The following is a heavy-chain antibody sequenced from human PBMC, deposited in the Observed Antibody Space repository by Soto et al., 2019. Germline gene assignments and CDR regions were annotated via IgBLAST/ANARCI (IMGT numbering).Heavy chain of an antibody. J-gene: IGHJ4*02. CDR3: ARDVEYYDSSGYYYYFDY. D-gene: IGHD3-22*01. Sequence: QVQLVQSGAEVKKPGSSVKVSCKASGGTFSSYAISWVRQAPGQGLEWMGGIIPIFGTANYAQKFQGRVTITADKPTSTAYMELRSLRSEDTAVYYCARDVEYYDSSGYYYYFDYWGQGTLVTVSS. CDR1: GGTFSSYA. V-gene: IGHV1-69*06. CDR2: IIPIFGTA.